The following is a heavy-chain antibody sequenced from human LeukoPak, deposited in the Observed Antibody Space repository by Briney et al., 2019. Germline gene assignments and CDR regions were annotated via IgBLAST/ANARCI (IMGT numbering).Heavy chain of an antibody. D-gene: IGHD5-18*01. CDR3: ARHEVAMVPFYY. CDR1: GGSISSYY. CDR2: IYYSGST. V-gene: IGHV4-59*08. Sequence: SETLSLTCTVSGGSISSYYWSWIRQPPGKGLEWVGYIYYSGSTNYNPSLKSRVTISVDTSKNQFSLKLSSVTAADTAVYYYARHEVAMVPFYYWGQGTLVTVSS. J-gene: IGHJ4*02.